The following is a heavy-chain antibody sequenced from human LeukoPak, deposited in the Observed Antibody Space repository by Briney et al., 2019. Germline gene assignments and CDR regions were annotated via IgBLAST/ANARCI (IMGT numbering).Heavy chain of an antibody. Sequence: PGGSLRLSCVASGFTFSSHWMHWVRRAPGKGLVWVSRVSSDGSSTMYADSVQGRFTISRDNAKNTLYLQMNSLRAGDTAVYYCARGGSPPEALGDAFDIWGQGTMVTVSS. J-gene: IGHJ3*02. CDR2: VSSDGSST. CDR3: ARGGSPPEALGDAFDI. V-gene: IGHV3-74*03. D-gene: IGHD1-26*01. CDR1: GFTFSSHW.